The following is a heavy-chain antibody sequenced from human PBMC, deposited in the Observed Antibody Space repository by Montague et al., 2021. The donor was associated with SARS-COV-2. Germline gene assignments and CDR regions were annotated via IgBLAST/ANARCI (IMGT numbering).Heavy chain of an antibody. D-gene: IGHD3-16*02. CDR2: ISYDGSNK. J-gene: IGHJ4*02. V-gene: IGHV3-30*04. Sequence: LSLSLSASGFTFSSYAMHWVRQAPGKGLEWVAVISYDGSNKYYADSVKGRFTISRDNSKNTLYLQMNSLRAEDTAVYYCARDNYDYVWGSYRYIYWGQGTLVTVSS. CDR3: ARDNYDYVWGSYRYIY. CDR1: GFTFSSYA.